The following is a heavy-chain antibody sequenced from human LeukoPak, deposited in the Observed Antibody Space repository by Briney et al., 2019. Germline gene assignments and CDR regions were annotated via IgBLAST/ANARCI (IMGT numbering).Heavy chain of an antibody. D-gene: IGHD6-13*01. V-gene: IGHV4-59*08. CDR1: GGSISSYY. J-gene: IGHJ4*02. CDR2: IYYSGST. Sequence: SETLSLTCTVSGGSISSYYWSWIRQPPGKGLEWIGYIYYSGSTNYNPSLKSRVTISVDTSKNQFSLKLSSVTAADTAVYYCARFIAAAGPDFWGQGTLVTVSS. CDR3: ARFIAAAGPDF.